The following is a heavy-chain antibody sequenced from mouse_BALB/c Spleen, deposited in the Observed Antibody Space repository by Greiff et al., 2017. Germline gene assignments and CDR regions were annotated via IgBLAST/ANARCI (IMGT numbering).Heavy chain of an antibody. CDR1: GFTFSSYG. D-gene: IGHD3-1*01. V-gene: IGHV5-6*01. Sequence: EVMLVESGGDLVKPGGSLKLSCAASGFTFSSYGMSWVRQTPDKRLEWVATISSGGSYTYYPDSVKGRFTISRDNAKNTLYLQMSSLKSEDTAMYYCARQRESGFLFAYWGQGTLVTVSA. J-gene: IGHJ3*01. CDR2: ISSGGSYT. CDR3: ARQRESGFLFAY.